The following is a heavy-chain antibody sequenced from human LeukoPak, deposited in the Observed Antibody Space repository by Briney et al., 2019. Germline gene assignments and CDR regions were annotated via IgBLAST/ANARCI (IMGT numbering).Heavy chain of an antibody. CDR3: AKDMKLLWFGELFRMDV. V-gene: IGHV1-3*01. D-gene: IGHD3-10*01. CDR1: GYTFSSYA. J-gene: IGHJ6*02. Sequence: ASVKVSCKASGYTFSSYAMHWVRQAPGQRLEWMGWINAYNGNTKYSQKFQGRVTITRDTSASTAYMELSGLRSEDTAVYYCAKDMKLLWFGELFRMDVGGQGTTVTVSS. CDR2: INAYNGNT.